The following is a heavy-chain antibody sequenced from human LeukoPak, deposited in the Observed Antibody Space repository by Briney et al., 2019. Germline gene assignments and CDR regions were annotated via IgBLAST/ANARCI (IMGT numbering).Heavy chain of an antibody. V-gene: IGHV3-23*01. CDR2: ISGSGGST. CDR1: GFTFSSYG. Sequence: PGGSLRLSCAASGFTFSSYGMHWVRQAPGKGLEWVSAISGSGGSTYYADSVKGRFTISRDNSKNTLYLQMNSLRAEDTAVYYCAKGAGNFLEWLLYYWGQGTLVTVSS. J-gene: IGHJ4*02. D-gene: IGHD3-3*01. CDR3: AKGAGNFLEWLLYY.